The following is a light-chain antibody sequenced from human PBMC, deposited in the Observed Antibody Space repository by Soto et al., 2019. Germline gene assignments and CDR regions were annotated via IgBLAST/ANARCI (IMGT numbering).Light chain of an antibody. CDR1: SSDVGGYNY. V-gene: IGLV2-14*01. J-gene: IGLJ2*01. CDR2: DVN. CDR3: SSYTGSSTYVV. Sequence: QSALTQPASVSGSPGQSITISCTGTSSDVGGYNYVSWYQQHPGKAPKLMIYDVNNRPSGVSNRVSGSKSGNTASLTISGLQAEAEADYYCSSYTGSSTYVVFGGGTKLTVL.